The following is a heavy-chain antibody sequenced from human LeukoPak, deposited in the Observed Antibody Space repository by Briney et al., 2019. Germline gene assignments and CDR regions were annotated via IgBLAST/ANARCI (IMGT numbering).Heavy chain of an antibody. CDR1: GYTFTGYY. J-gene: IGHJ4*02. D-gene: IGHD5-12*01. CDR3: ARGGYSGFDPFDY. V-gene: IGHV1-2*02. Sequence: ASVKVSCKASGYTFTGYYMHWVRQAPGQGLEWMGWINPISGVTNFAQNFLGRVSTSRDTSIRTAYLDMYSLTFDDTAVFYCARGGYSGFDPFDYWGQGTLVTVSS. CDR2: INPISGVT.